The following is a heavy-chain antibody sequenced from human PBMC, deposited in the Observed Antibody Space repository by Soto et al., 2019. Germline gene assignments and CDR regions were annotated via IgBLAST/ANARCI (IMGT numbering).Heavy chain of an antibody. J-gene: IGHJ5*02. Sequence: SETLSLTCTVSGGSISSGGYYWSWIRQHPGKGLEWIGYIYYSGSTYYNPSLKSRVTISVDTSKNQFSLKLSSVTAADTAVYYRARARITIFGVAILPNWFDPWGQGTLVTVSS. CDR1: GGSISSGGYY. CDR2: IYYSGST. V-gene: IGHV4-31*03. CDR3: ARARITIFGVAILPNWFDP. D-gene: IGHD3-3*01.